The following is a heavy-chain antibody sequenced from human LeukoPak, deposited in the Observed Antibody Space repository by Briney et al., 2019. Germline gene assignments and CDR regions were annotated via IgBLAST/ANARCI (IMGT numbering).Heavy chain of an antibody. D-gene: IGHD6-13*01. CDR2: IIPIFGTA. J-gene: IGHJ5*01. Sequence: ASVKVSCKASGGTFSSYGISWARQAPGQGLEWMGGIIPIFGTANYAQKFQGRVTITADEPTSTAYMELSSLGFEDTAVYYCARQRQQPNHFDSWGQGTLVTVSS. CDR1: GGTFSSYG. CDR3: ARQRQQPNHFDS. V-gene: IGHV1-69*13.